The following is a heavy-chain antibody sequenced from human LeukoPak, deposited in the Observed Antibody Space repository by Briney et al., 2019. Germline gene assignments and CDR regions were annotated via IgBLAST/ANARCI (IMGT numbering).Heavy chain of an antibody. CDR2: IYYSGST. V-gene: IGHV4-39*01. D-gene: IGHD2/OR15-2a*01. CDR3: AGTMNTYFGY. J-gene: IGHJ4*02. Sequence: SETLSLTCTVSGGSISSSSYYWGWIRQPPGKGLEWIGSIYYSGSTYYNPSLKSRVTISVDTSKNQFSLKLSSVTAADTAVYYCAGTMNTYFGYWGQGTLVTVSS. CDR1: GGSISSSSYY.